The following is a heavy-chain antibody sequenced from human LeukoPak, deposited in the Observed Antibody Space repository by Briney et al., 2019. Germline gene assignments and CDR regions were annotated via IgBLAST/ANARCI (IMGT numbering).Heavy chain of an antibody. CDR2: ISYDGSNK. CDR3: ARVGYNWNYFDY. Sequence: GGSLRLSCAASGFTFSSYAMHWVRQAPGKGLEWVAVISYDGSNKYYADSVEGRFTISRDNSKNTLYLQMNSLRAEDTAVYYCARVGYNWNYFDYWGQGTLVTVSS. J-gene: IGHJ4*02. V-gene: IGHV3-30*01. CDR1: GFTFSSYA. D-gene: IGHD1-1*01.